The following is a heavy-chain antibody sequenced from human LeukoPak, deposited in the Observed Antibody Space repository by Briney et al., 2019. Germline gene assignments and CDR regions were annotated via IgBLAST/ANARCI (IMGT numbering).Heavy chain of an antibody. CDR2: IYTSGST. CDR3: AREAPYGDYDYYYYYYMDV. CDR1: GGSISSYY. Sequence: YPSETLSLTCTVSGGSISSYYWSWIRQPAGEGLEWIGRIYTSGSTNYNPSLKSRVTMSVDTSKNQFSLKLSSVTAADTAVYYCAREAPYGDYDYYYYYYMDVWGKGTTVTVSS. J-gene: IGHJ6*03. V-gene: IGHV4-4*07. D-gene: IGHD4-17*01.